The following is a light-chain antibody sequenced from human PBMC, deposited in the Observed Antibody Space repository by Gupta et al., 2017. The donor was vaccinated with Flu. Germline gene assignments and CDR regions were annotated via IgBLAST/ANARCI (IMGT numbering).Light chain of an antibody. CDR1: SLRSYY. Sequence: TVRITCQGDSLRSYYASWYQQKPGQAPVLVIYGKNNRPSGIPDRFSGSSSGNTASLTITGAQAEDEADYYCNSRDSSGNHPVVFGGGTKLTVL. V-gene: IGLV3-19*01. CDR3: NSRDSSGNHPVV. J-gene: IGLJ2*01. CDR2: GKN.